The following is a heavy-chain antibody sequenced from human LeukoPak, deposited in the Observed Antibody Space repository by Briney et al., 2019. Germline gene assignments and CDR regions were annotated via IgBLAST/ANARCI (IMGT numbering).Heavy chain of an antibody. CDR1: GFTFSNAW. J-gene: IGHJ4*02. D-gene: IGHD3-22*01. CDR2: IKSKTDAGTT. Sequence: GGSLTLSCAAAGFTFSNAWMSWVRQAPGKGLEWVGRIKSKTDAGTTDYAAPVKGRFTISRDDSKNTLYLQVNSLKTEDTAVYYCTTDPHYYDSSGYFFPPLSWGQGTLVTVPS. CDR3: TTDPHYYDSSGYFFPPLS. V-gene: IGHV3-15*01.